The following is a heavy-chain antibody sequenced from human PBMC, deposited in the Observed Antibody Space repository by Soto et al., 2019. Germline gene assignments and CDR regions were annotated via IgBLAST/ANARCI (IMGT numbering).Heavy chain of an antibody. V-gene: IGHV3-30*18. CDR3: PEERSYISASVFDY. J-gene: IGHJ4*02. CDR1: GFTFTTYG. D-gene: IGHD1-26*01. Sequence: QVQLVDSGGGVVQPGRSLRLSCAASGFTFTTYGMHWVRRAPGKGLEWVAVISYDGSHAYYADSVKGRFTISRDNSKNTLYQKMNSLRAEDTAVYYWPEERSYISASVFDYWGRGTLVTFSS. CDR2: ISYDGSHA.